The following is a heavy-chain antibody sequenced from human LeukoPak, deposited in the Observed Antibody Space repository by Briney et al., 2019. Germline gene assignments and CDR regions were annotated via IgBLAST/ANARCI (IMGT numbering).Heavy chain of an antibody. D-gene: IGHD3-22*01. Sequence: GGSLRLSWAASGFTFSSYWMYWVRQAPGKGPVWVARINTDGSSLNYADSVKGRFTISRDNAKNTLYLQMNSLGAEDTAVYYCARRINYYDSSGYYYVRYFDSWGQGTLVAVSS. CDR2: INTDGSSL. J-gene: IGHJ4*02. CDR1: GFTFSSYW. V-gene: IGHV3-74*01. CDR3: ARRINYYDSSGYYYVRYFDS.